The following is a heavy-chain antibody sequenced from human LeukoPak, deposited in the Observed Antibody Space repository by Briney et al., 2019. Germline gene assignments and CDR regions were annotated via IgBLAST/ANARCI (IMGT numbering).Heavy chain of an antibody. D-gene: IGHD6-19*01. Sequence: PGGSLRLSCAASGFTFSIYEMNWVRQAPGKGLEWVSYISSSGSTIYYADSVKGRFNFSRDNAKNSLYLQMNRLRSEDTAVFLCARGGCIEVAGDSLDIWGQGTMVSVPS. J-gene: IGHJ3*02. CDR1: GFTFSIYE. CDR2: ISSSGSTI. CDR3: ARGGCIEVAGDSLDI. V-gene: IGHV3-48*03.